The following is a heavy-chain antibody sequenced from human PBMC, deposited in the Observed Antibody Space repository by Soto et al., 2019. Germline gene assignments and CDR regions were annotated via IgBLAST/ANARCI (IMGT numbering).Heavy chain of an antibody. CDR3: AKSAVPLRYFDD. CDR2: ISASGVST. Sequence: EVQLLESGGGLVQPGGSLRVSCAASGFAFSSSAMSWVRQAPGMGLEWVSAISASGVSTYYADSVKGRFTISRDNSKNTLYLQMNSLGAEDTAVYYCAKSAVPLRYFDDWSQGTLVTVSS. J-gene: IGHJ4*02. V-gene: IGHV3-23*01. D-gene: IGHD6-19*01. CDR1: GFAFSSSA.